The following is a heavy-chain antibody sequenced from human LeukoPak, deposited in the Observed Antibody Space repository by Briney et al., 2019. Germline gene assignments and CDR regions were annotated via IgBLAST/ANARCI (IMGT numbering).Heavy chain of an antibody. Sequence: GASVKVSCKASGYTFTGYYMHWVRQAPGQGVEWMGWINANSGGTDYAQKFQDRVTMTRDTSISTAYMELSRLTSDDTAVYYCARGGHGGNSFDFWGQGTLVTVSS. CDR3: ARGGHGGNSFDF. CDR2: INANSGGT. J-gene: IGHJ4*02. D-gene: IGHD4-23*01. CDR1: GYTFTGYY. V-gene: IGHV1-2*02.